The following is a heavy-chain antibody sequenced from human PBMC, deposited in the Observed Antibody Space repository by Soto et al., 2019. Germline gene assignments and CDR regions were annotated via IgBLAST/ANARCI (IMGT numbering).Heavy chain of an antibody. CDR3: ARHTPAISISDH. Sequence: QLQLQESGPGLVKPSETLSLTCTVSGGSISSSSYYWGWIRQPPGKGLEWIGSIYYSGSTYYNPSLKSRVTISVATSKNQFSLKLSSVTAADTAVYYRARHTPAISISDHWGQGTLVTVSS. V-gene: IGHV4-39*01. D-gene: IGHD2-15*01. J-gene: IGHJ4*02. CDR2: IYYSGST. CDR1: GGSISSSSYY.